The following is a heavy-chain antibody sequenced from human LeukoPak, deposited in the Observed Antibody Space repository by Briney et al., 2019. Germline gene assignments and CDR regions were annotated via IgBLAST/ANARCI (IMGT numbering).Heavy chain of an antibody. V-gene: IGHV3-53*01. D-gene: IGHD3-10*01. CDR3: ARVGDHFHWYLDL. Sequence: QAGGSLRLSCAASGFTVSANYMNWVRQAPGKGLEWVSILYSGSDTYYADSVKGRFTISRDSSKNILSLQMNNLRAEDTAVYYCARVGDHFHWYLDLWGRGTLVTVSS. CDR2: LYSGSDT. CDR1: GFTVSANY. J-gene: IGHJ2*01.